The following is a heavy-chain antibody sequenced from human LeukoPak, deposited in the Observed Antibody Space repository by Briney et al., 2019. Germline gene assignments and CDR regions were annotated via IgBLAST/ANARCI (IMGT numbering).Heavy chain of an antibody. Sequence: SQTLSLTCAVSGGCISSGGYSWSWIRQPPGQGLEWIGYIYHSGSTYYNPSLKSRVTISVDTSKNQFSLKLSSVTAADTAVYYCARGYSSSSVSWFDPWGQGTLVTVSS. CDR1: GGCISSGGYS. D-gene: IGHD6-6*01. V-gene: IGHV4-30-2*01. CDR3: ARGYSSSSVSWFDP. J-gene: IGHJ5*02. CDR2: IYHSGST.